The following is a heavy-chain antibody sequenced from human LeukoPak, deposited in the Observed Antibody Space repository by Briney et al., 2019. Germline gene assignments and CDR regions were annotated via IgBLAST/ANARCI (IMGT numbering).Heavy chain of an antibody. CDR3: ARDGDGSCWYAFDY. V-gene: IGHV4-61*10. D-gene: IGHD6-19*01. J-gene: IGHJ4*02. Sequence: SETLSLTCTVSGGSVSSGSWYWSWIRQPAGEGLGWIGSMYYLGITNYNPSLKSRFTISIARSQNQFSLRLTSVTAADTAVYYCARDGDGSCWYAFDYWGQGTLVTVSS. CDR2: MYYLGIT. CDR1: GGSVSSGSWY.